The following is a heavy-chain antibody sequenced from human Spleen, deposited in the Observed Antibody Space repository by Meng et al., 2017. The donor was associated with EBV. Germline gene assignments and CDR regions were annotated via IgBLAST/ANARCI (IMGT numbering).Heavy chain of an antibody. Sequence: QFQLVQSGAEVKKPGASVKVSCKASGYTFTSYGISWVRQAPGQGLEWMGWISAYNGNTNYAQKLQGRVTMTTGTSTSTAYMELRSLRSDDTAVYYCARGDYGDYESDLFDPWGQGPLVTVSS. CDR3: ARGDYGDYESDLFDP. V-gene: IGHV1-18*01. CDR1: GYTFTSYG. J-gene: IGHJ5*02. D-gene: IGHD4-17*01. CDR2: ISAYNGNT.